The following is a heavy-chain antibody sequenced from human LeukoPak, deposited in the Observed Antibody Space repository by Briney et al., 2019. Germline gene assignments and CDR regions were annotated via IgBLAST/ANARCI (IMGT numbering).Heavy chain of an antibody. Sequence: PGRSLRLSCAASGFSFSDYAMHWIRQAPGKGLEWVAGLSFDGVNMYYADSVKGRFTISRDNSKNTLYLQANSLRPEDTAVYYCASAYSKNWHYCGQGTLVTVSS. CDR3: ASAYSKNWHY. CDR2: LSFDGVNM. V-gene: IGHV3-30-3*01. J-gene: IGHJ4*02. CDR1: GFSFSDYA. D-gene: IGHD6-13*01.